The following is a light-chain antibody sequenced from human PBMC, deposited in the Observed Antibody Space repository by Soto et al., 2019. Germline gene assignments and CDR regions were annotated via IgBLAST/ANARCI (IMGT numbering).Light chain of an antibody. J-gene: IGKJ3*01. CDR2: GAS. CDR3: QQYNNWPLT. CDR1: QNVSSN. Sequence: EIVMTQSPATLSVSPGERATLSCRASQNVSSNLAWYQQKPGQAPRLLIYGASTRATAFPARFSGSGSGTEFTLSISSLQSEDFAVYYCQQYNNWPLTFGPGTKVDIK. V-gene: IGKV3-15*01.